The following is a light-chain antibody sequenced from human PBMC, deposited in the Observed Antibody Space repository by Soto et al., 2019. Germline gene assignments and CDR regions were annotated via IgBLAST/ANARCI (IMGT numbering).Light chain of an antibody. CDR1: QGLDNY. Sequence: DIQMTQSPSPLSASVGDRVTITCRASQGLDNYLAWFQQKPGKVPKLLIYAASTLQSGVPSRFSGSGSGTDFTLTISSLQPEDVATYYCQKYNSAPWTFGQGTKVEIK. CDR3: QKYNSAPWT. CDR2: AAS. J-gene: IGKJ1*01. V-gene: IGKV1-27*01.